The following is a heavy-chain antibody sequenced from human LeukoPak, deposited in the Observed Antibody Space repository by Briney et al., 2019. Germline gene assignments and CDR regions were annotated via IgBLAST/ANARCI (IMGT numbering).Heavy chain of an antibody. CDR1: SDSISSYY. D-gene: IGHD3-16*01. CDR3: ARGIRGAADY. V-gene: IGHV4-59*01. Sequence: SETLSLTCTVASDSISSYYWSWIRQPPGKGLEWIGFIHNSGSTNYNPSLKSRLAMSLDTSKNQFSLNLNSVTAAGTAVYYCARGIRGAADYWGQGTLVTVSS. CDR2: IHNSGST. J-gene: IGHJ4*02.